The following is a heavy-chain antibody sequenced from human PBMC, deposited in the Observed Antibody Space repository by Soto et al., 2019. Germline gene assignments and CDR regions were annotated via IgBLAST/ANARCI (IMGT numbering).Heavy chain of an antibody. Sequence: QVQLVQSGAEVKKPGASVKVSCKASGYTFTSYAMHWVRQAPGQRLEWMGWINAGNGNTKYSQKFQGRVTITRDTSASTAYMELSSLRPEDTAVYYCARARIFEYSSPTSCWFDPWGQGTLVTVSS. D-gene: IGHD6-6*01. CDR3: ARARIFEYSSPTSCWFDP. CDR2: INAGNGNT. J-gene: IGHJ5*02. CDR1: GYTFTSYA. V-gene: IGHV1-3*01.